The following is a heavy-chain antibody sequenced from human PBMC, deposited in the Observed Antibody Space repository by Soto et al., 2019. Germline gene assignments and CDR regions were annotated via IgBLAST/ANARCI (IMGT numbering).Heavy chain of an antibody. CDR3: ARDGGVYDYSPFDY. J-gene: IGHJ4*02. CDR2: IIPIFGTA. CDR1: GGTFSSYA. D-gene: IGHD4-4*01. V-gene: IGHV1-69*13. Sequence: SVQVSCKASGGTFSSYAISWVRQAPGQGLEWMGGIIPIFGTADYAQKFQGRVTITADESTSTAYMELSSLRSEDTAVYYCARDGGVYDYSPFDYWGQGTLVTVS.